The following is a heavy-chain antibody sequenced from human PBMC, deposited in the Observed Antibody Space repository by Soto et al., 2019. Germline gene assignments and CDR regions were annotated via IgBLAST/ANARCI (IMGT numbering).Heavy chain of an antibody. CDR3: AKETPSRVGVMVRGVHQTTYYYGMDV. J-gene: IGHJ6*02. Sequence: GGSLRLSCAASGFTFSSYAMSWVCQAPGKGLEWVSAISGSGGSTYYADSVKGRFTISRDNSKNTLYLQMNSLRAEDTAVYYCAKETPSRVGVMVRGVHQTTYYYGMDVWGQGTTVTVSS. CDR2: ISGSGGST. CDR1: GFTFSSYA. V-gene: IGHV3-23*01. D-gene: IGHD3-10*01.